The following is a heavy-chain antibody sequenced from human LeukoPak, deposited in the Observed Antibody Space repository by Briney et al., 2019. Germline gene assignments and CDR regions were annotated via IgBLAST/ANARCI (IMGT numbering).Heavy chain of an antibody. J-gene: IGHJ5*02. D-gene: IGHD2-15*01. CDR2: IKRDGSNT. V-gene: IGHV3-23*05. CDR1: GFTFSEHS. CDR3: AKGGYASCFDP. Sequence: PGGSLRLSCEASGFTFSEHSMSWVRQAPGKGLEWVSTIKRDGSNTYYTDSVEGRFTISRDNSKNTLHLEMNTLRAEDTAVYYCAKGGYASCFDPWGQGTQVTVSS.